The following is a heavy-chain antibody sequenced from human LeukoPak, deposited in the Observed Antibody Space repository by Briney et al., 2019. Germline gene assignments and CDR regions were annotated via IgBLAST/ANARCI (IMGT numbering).Heavy chain of an antibody. J-gene: IGHJ5*02. V-gene: IGHV3-30*18. CDR2: ISYDGSHK. Sequence: GGSLRLSCAASGXTFRSYGLHWVRQAPGKGRDWVAFISYDGSHKYYADSVTGRFATSRDNSKHTLNLQMNSLRADDTAVYYCAKGARGDTVTSIVGLNWFDPWGQGTLVTVSS. D-gene: IGHD4-17*01. CDR3: AKGARGDTVTSIVGLNWFDP. CDR1: GXTFRSYG.